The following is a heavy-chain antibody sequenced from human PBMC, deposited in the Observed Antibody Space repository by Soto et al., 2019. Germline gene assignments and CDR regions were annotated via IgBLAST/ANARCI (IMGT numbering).Heavy chain of an antibody. D-gene: IGHD2-21*02. CDR1: GFTVSSNY. CDR2: IYSGGST. Sequence: GGSLKLSCAASGFTVSSNYMSWVRQAPGKGLEWVSVIYSGGSTYYADSVKGRFTISRHNSKNTLYLQMNSLRAEDTAVYYCAREVVTSYFDYWGQGTLVTVSS. CDR3: AREVVTSYFDY. J-gene: IGHJ4*02. V-gene: IGHV3-53*04.